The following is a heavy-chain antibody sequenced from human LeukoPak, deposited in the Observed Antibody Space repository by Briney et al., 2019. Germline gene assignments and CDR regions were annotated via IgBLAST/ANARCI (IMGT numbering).Heavy chain of an antibody. Sequence: GGSLRLSCAASGFTVSSNYMSWVRQAPGKGLEWVSVIYSGGSTYYADSVKGRFTISRDNSKNTLCLQMNSLRAEDTAVYYCARDRHYYGMDVWGQGTTVTVSS. CDR2: IYSGGST. CDR3: ARDRHYYGMDV. CDR1: GFTVSSNY. J-gene: IGHJ6*02. V-gene: IGHV3-66*01.